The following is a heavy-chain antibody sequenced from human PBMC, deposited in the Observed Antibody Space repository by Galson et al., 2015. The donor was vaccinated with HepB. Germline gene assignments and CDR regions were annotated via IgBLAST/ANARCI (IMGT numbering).Heavy chain of an antibody. J-gene: IGHJ4*02. CDR1: IYTTYY. CDR2: VNPSSGST. CDR3: VREVVGANSKSFEY. D-gene: IGHD4-11*01. V-gene: IGHV1-46*03. Sequence: SVKVSCKASIYTTYYMHWVRQAPGQGLEWMGGVNPSSGSTRYAQELQGRVTMTRDTSTSTVYMELSSLRSEDTAVYYCVREVVGANSKSFEYWGQGTLVTVSA.